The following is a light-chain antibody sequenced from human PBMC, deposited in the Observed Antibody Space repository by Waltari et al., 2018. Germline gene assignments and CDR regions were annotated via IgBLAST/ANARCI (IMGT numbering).Light chain of an antibody. CDR1: SSDIGGYDY. Sequence: QPALTQPASVSGSPGQSITISCTGSSSDIGGYDYVSWYQQHPGKAPKLIIYDVTKRPSGISRRFSVSKSGNTASLTISGLQAEDEADYYCSSYTTNKTPVIGGGTKVTVL. V-gene: IGLV2-14*03. CDR2: DVT. J-gene: IGLJ2*01. CDR3: SSYTTNKTPV.